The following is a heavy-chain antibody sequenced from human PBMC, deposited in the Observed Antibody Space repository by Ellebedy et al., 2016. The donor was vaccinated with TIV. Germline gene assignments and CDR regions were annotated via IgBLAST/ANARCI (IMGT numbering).Heavy chain of an antibody. D-gene: IGHD3-22*01. CDR1: GGSISGYY. CDR3: ARDTHYYDNSGDYDDVFDS. Sequence: MPSETLSLTCTVSGGSISGYYWSRIRQPPGRGLVWIGYINYSGSTNSNPSLKSRVTISVDTSKNQFSLKLSSVTAADTAVYYCARDTHYYDNSGDYDDVFDSWGQGTMVTVSS. CDR2: INYSGST. J-gene: IGHJ3*02. V-gene: IGHV4-59*01.